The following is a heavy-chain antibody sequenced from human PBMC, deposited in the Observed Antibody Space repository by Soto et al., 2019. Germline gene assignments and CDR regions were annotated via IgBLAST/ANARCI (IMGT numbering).Heavy chain of an antibody. CDR1: GGSISSGGYS. D-gene: IGHD6-19*01. J-gene: IGHJ4*02. CDR2: IYHSGST. V-gene: IGHV4-30-2*01. CDR3: ASAGGLGAVAADY. Sequence: QLQLQESGSGLVKPSQTLSLTCTVSGGSISSGGYSWSWIRQPPGKGLEWIGYIYHSGSTYYNPSLKSRVTISVDISKNQFSLRLSSVTAADTAVYYCASAGGLGAVAADYWGQGTLVTVSS.